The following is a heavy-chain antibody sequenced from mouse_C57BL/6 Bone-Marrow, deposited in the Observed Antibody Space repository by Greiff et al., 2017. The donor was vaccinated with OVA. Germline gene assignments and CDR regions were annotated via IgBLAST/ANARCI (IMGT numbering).Heavy chain of an antibody. CDR3: TRGYSNYYAMDY. J-gene: IGHJ4*01. V-gene: IGHV1-15*01. Sequence: QVQLQQSGAELVRPGASVTLSCKASGYTFPDYEMHWVKQTPVHGLEWIGAIDPETGGTAYNQKFKGKAILTADKSSSPAYMELRSLTSEDSAVYYCTRGYSNYYAMDYWGQGTSVTVSS. D-gene: IGHD2-5*01. CDR2: IDPETGGT. CDR1: GYTFPDYE.